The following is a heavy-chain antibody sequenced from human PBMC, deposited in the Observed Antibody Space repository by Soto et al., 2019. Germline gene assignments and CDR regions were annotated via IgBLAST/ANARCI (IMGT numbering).Heavy chain of an antibody. CDR3: ARAKYSSSSDPRIDFDY. CDR2: ISAYNGNT. D-gene: IGHD6-6*01. V-gene: IGHV1-18*01. Sequence: ASVKVSCKASGYTFTSYGISWVRQAPGQGLEWMGWISAYNGNTNYAQKLQGRVTMTTDTSTSTAYMELRSLRSDDTAVYYCARAKYSSSSDPRIDFDYWGQGTLVTVSS. J-gene: IGHJ4*02. CDR1: GYTFTSYG.